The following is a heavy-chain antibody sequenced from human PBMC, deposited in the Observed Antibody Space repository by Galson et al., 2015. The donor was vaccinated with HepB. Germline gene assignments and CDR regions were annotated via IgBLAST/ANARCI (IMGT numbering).Heavy chain of an antibody. D-gene: IGHD5-12*01. CDR3: ATPYEPDAFDI. Sequence: TLSLTCTVSGGSISSSSYYWGWIRQPPGKGLEWIGSIYYSGSTYYNPSLKSRVTISVDTSKNQFSLKLSSVTAADTAVYYCATPYEPDAFDIWGQGTMVTVSS. CDR2: IYYSGST. J-gene: IGHJ3*02. CDR1: GGSISSSSYY. V-gene: IGHV4-39*01.